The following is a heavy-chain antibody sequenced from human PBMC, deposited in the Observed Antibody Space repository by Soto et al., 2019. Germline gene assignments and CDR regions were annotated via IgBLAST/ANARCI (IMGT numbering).Heavy chain of an antibody. V-gene: IGHV3-33*01. CDR1: GFTFSSYG. CDR2: IWYDGSNK. CDR3: AREGPKATTNYYYYYGMDV. J-gene: IGHJ6*02. Sequence: QVQLVESGGGVVQPGRSLRLSCAASGFTFSSYGMHWVRQAPGKGLEWVAVIWYDGSNKYYADSVKGRFTISRGNSKNTLYLQMNSLRAEDTAVYYCAREGPKATTNYYYYYGMDVWGQGTTVTVSS. D-gene: IGHD5-12*01.